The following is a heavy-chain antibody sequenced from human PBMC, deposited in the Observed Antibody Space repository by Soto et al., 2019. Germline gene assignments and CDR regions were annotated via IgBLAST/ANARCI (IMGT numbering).Heavy chain of an antibody. V-gene: IGHV4-31*03. D-gene: IGHD3-16*02. CDR1: GGSISSGGYY. Sequence: SETLSLTCTVSGGSISSGGYYWSWIRQHPGKGLEWIGYIYYSGSTYYNPSLKSRVTISVDTSKNQFSLKLSSVTAADTAVYYCARDSGYDYVWGSYRQRRFDYWGQGTLVTVSS. CDR3: ARDSGYDYVWGSYRQRRFDY. J-gene: IGHJ4*02. CDR2: IYYSGST.